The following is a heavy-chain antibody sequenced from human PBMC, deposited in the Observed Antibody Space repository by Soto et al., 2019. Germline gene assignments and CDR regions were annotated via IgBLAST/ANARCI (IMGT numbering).Heavy chain of an antibody. J-gene: IGHJ6*03. V-gene: IGHV4-59*08. CDR3: ARLHYDYIWGSYRGGYYYMDV. CDR2: IYYSGST. Sequence: SEALYLTCTVSGGSISRYYWSWIRQPPGKGLEWIGYIYYSGSTNYNPSLTSRVTISVDTSKNQFSLKLSSVTAADTAVYYCARLHYDYIWGSYRGGYYYMDVWGKGTTVTVS. D-gene: IGHD3-16*02. CDR1: GGSISRYY.